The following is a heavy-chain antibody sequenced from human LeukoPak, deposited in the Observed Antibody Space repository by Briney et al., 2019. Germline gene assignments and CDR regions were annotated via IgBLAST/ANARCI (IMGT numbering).Heavy chain of an antibody. CDR3: AREGTSGTHLNWFDP. D-gene: IGHD1-1*01. CDR1: AGFIGRDY. Sequence: SETLSLTCPVAAGFIGRDYWGWIRQPPGKGLEWIGHIYGSGSTNYNPSLKSRVTLSVHTSKNQFSLKLSSVTAADTAVYYCAREGTSGTHLNWFDPWGQGTLVTVSS. V-gene: IGHV4-59*01. CDR2: IYGSGST. J-gene: IGHJ5*02.